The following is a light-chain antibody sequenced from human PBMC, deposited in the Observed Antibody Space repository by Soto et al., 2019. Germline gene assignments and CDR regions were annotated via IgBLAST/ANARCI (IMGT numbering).Light chain of an antibody. CDR2: EVS. V-gene: IGLV2-14*01. J-gene: IGLJ1*01. CDR3: SSYTSSSPCV. Sequence: QSALTQPASVPGSPGQSITISCTGTSSDVGGYKYVSWYQQHPGKAPKLMIYEVSNRPSGVSNRFSGSKSGNTASLTISGLQAEDEADYYCSSYTSSSPCVFGTGTKVTVL. CDR1: SSDVGGYKY.